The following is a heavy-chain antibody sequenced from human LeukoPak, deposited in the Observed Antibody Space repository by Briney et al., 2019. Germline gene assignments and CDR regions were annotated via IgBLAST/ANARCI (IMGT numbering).Heavy chain of an antibody. J-gene: IGHJ6*03. CDR1: EFTFDDYT. CDR2: VSWDGTNT. Sequence: GGSLRLSCAASEFTFDDYTMHWVRQAPGKGLEWVSLVSWDGTNTYYADSVKGRFIISRDNSKNSLYLQMDSLTTEDTGLYYCAKDRRPSRRITTIRANWHYMDVWGKGTTVTVSS. CDR3: AKDRRPSRRITTIRANWHYMDV. D-gene: IGHD3-10*01. V-gene: IGHV3-43*01.